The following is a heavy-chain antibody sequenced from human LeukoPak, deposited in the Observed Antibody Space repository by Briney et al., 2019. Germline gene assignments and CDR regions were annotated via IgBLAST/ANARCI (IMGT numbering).Heavy chain of an antibody. Sequence: SETLSLTCTVSGGSISSGGYYWSWIRQHPGKGLEWIGYIYYSGSTYYNPSLKSRVTISVDTSKNQFSLKLSSVTAADTAVYYCARGNDILTGYYTLDAFDVWGQGTMVTVSS. V-gene: IGHV4-31*03. J-gene: IGHJ3*01. CDR2: IYYSGST. D-gene: IGHD3-9*01. CDR3: ARGNDILTGYYTLDAFDV. CDR1: GGSISSGGYY.